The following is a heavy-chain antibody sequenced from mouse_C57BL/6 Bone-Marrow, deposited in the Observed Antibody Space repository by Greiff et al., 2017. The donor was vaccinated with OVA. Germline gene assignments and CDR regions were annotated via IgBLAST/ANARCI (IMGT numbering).Heavy chain of an antibody. V-gene: IGHV1-81*01. CDR1: GYTFTSYG. Sequence: VQLQESGAELARPGASVKLSCKASGYTFTSYGISWVKQRTGQGLEWIGEIYPRSGNTYYNEKFKGKATLTADKSSSTAYMELRSLTSEDSAVYFCARSYGNYFFYAMDYWGQGTSVTVSS. CDR2: IYPRSGNT. J-gene: IGHJ4*01. CDR3: ARSYGNYFFYAMDY. D-gene: IGHD2-1*01.